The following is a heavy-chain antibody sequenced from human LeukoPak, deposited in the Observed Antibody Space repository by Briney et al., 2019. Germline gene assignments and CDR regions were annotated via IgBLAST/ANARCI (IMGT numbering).Heavy chain of an antibody. CDR2: MNPNSGNT. J-gene: IGHJ4*02. CDR1: GYTFTSYD. Sequence: ASVKVSCKASGYTFTSYDINWVRQATGQGLEWMGWMNPNSGNTSYAQKFQGRVTMTRDTSTSTVYMELSSLRSEDTAVYYCARAGITMINSVDYWGQGTLVTVSS. D-gene: IGHD3-22*01. CDR3: ARAGITMINSVDY. V-gene: IGHV1-8*01.